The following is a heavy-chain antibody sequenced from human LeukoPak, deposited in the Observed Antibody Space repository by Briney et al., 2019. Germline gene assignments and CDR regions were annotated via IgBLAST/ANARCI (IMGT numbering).Heavy chain of an antibody. Sequence: SETLSLTCAVYGGSFSGYYWSWIRQPPGKGLEWIGEINHSGSTNYNPSLKSRVTISVDTSKKQFSLKLSSVTAADTAVYYCARRPTGYSSGWYPNYFDYWGQGTLVTVSS. CDR2: INHSGST. CDR3: ARRPTGYSSGWYPNYFDY. J-gene: IGHJ4*02. D-gene: IGHD6-19*01. V-gene: IGHV4-34*01. CDR1: GGSFSGYY.